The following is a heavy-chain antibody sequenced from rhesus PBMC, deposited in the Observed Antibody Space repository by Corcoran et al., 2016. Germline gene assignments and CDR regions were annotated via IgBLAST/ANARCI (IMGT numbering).Heavy chain of an antibody. CDR3: VRDSNWRADY. CDR1: GDSVPSNLPT. Sequence: QVQLQESGPGLVKPSQTLSLTCAVSGDSVPSNLPTGNWIWQSPSRGLAGLGRQINRSKWNHDYSQYVQNRIPITADTSKNQFSLNLNSVTPEEMAVYYCVRDSNWRADYWGQGVLVTVSS. CDR2: QINRSKWNH. J-gene: IGHJ4*01. V-gene: IGHV6-1*01. D-gene: IGHD4-23*01.